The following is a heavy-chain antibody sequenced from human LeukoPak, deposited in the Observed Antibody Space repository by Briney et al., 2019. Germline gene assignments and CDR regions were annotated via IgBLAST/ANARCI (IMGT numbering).Heavy chain of an antibody. CDR1: GGSISSYY. CDR3: ARIGYCSGGSLKVFNYYYYYGMDV. J-gene: IGHJ6*02. D-gene: IGHD2-15*01. Sequence: SETLSLTCTVSGGSISSYYWSWIRQPPGKGLEWIGYIYYSGSTNYNPSLKSRVTISVDTSKNQFSLKLSSVTAADTAVYYCARIGYCSGGSLKVFNYYYYYGMDVWGQGTTVTVSS. V-gene: IGHV4-59*01. CDR2: IYYSGST.